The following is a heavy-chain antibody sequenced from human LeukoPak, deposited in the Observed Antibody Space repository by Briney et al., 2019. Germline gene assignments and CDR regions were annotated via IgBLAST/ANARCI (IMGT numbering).Heavy chain of an antibody. J-gene: IGHJ4*02. CDR2: ISAYNGNT. Sequence: ASVTVSFKASGYTFTSYGISWVRQAPGQGLEWMGWISAYNGNTNYAQKLQGRVTMTTDTSTSTAYMELRSLRSDDTAVYYCASYDSSGYPTDYWGQGTLVTVSS. V-gene: IGHV1-18*01. D-gene: IGHD3-22*01. CDR1: GYTFTSYG. CDR3: ASYDSSGYPTDY.